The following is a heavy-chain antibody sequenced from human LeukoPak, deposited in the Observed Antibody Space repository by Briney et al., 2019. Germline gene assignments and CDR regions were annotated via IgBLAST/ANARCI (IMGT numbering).Heavy chain of an antibody. CDR1: GFTFSSYA. J-gene: IGHJ3*02. D-gene: IGHD6-19*01. V-gene: IGHV3-23*01. CDR2: ISGRGGST. Sequence: PGGSLRLSCAASGFTFSSYAMTWVRQAPGKGLEWVSGISGRGGSTYYADSVKGRFTISRDNSKNTVYLQVNSLRADDTAVYYCAKDSGWSAFDIWGQGTMVTVSS. CDR3: AKDSGWSAFDI.